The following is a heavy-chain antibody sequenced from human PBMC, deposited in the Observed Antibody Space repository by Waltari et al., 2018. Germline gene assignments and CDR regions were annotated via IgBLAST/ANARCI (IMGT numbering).Heavy chain of an antibody. Sequence: QVQLVESGGGVVQPGRSLRLSCAASGFTFSSYAMHWVRQAPGKGLEWVAVISYDGSNKYYASSVKGRFTISRDNSKNTLYLQMTSLRAEDTAVYYCARVVYYDSSGYYDYWGQGTLVTVSS. D-gene: IGHD3-22*01. V-gene: IGHV3-30-3*01. CDR1: GFTFSSYA. CDR3: ARVVYYDSSGYYDY. J-gene: IGHJ4*02. CDR2: ISYDGSNK.